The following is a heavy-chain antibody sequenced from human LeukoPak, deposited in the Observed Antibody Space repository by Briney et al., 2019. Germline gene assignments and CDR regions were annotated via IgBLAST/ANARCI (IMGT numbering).Heavy chain of an antibody. CDR3: ARVVGSYYGSGSYPYYFDY. J-gene: IGHJ4*02. V-gene: IGHV1-46*01. D-gene: IGHD3-10*01. CDR1: GYTFTSYY. CDR2: IYPSGGST. Sequence: ASAKVSCKASGYTFTSYYMHWVRQAPGQGLEWMGTIYPSGGSTSYAQKFQGRVTMTRDTSTSTVYMELSSLRSEDTAVYYCARVVGSYYGSGSYPYYFDYWGQGTLVTVSS.